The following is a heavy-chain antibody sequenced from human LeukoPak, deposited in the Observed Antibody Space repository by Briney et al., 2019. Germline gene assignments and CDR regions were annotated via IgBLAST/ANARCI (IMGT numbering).Heavy chain of an antibody. V-gene: IGHV1-3*01. CDR1: GYTFTHYA. CDR3: ARDDFSTYPGLNYFDY. CDR2: TNVGNDYA. Sequence: ASVKVSCKASGYTFTHYAVHWVRQAPGQRLEWMGWTNVGNDYAESSQKFQDRLTITSDTTATTVYMELSSLRSEDTAVYYCARDDFSTYPGLNYFDYWGQGSLVTVSS. D-gene: IGHD4-11*01. J-gene: IGHJ4*02.